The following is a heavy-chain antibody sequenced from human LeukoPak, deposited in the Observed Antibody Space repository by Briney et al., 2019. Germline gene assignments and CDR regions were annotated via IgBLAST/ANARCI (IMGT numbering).Heavy chain of an antibody. CDR3: ARDVRRSSSSSNSYYYDMDV. CDR2: IYTRGIT. Sequence: SDTLSLTCTVSGGSISNYYWSWIRQPAGKGLEWIGRIYTRGITNYNPSLKSRVTMSVDTSKNQFSLKLDSVTAADTAVYYCARDVRRSSSSSNSYYYDMDVWGKGTTVTVSS. D-gene: IGHD6-6*01. CDR1: GGSISNYY. V-gene: IGHV4-4*07. J-gene: IGHJ6*03.